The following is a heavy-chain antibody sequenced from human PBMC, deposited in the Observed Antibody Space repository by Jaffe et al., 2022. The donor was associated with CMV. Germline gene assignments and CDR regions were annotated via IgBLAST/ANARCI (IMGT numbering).Heavy chain of an antibody. Sequence: EVQLVESGGGLVQPGGSLRLSCAASGFTFSSYWMSWVRQAPGKGLEWVANIKQDGSEKYYVDSVKGRFTISRDNAKNSLYLQMNSLRAEDTAVYYCARDYLRYYYGSGSPNWFDPWGQGTLVTVSS. V-gene: IGHV3-7*03. CDR3: ARDYLRYYYGSGSPNWFDP. J-gene: IGHJ5*02. CDR1: GFTFSSYW. D-gene: IGHD3-10*01. CDR2: IKQDGSEK.